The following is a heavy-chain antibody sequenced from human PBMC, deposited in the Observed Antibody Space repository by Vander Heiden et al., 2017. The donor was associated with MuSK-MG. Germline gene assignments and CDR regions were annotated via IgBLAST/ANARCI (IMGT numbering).Heavy chain of an antibody. Sequence: QVQLQASGPGLVKPSETLSPSCVVSGGSIKSSFYYWGWIRQSPGKGLEWIGSISSSGSTSYSPSLKTRVTMSVDTSMNQFSLKLRSVTATDSAIYYCARHYLLDKFDPWGQGTQVAVSS. CDR2: ISSSGST. CDR3: ARHYLLDKFDP. V-gene: IGHV4-39*01. CDR1: GGSIKSSFYY. J-gene: IGHJ5*02. D-gene: IGHD1-1*01.